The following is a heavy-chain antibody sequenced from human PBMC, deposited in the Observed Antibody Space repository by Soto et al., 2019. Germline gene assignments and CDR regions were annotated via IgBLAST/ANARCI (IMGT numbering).Heavy chain of an antibody. CDR1: GGSISSSSYY. D-gene: IGHD2-15*01. CDR3: ARLLTFCSAGSCYSDFPYYGMDV. Sequence: SETLSLTCTVSGGSISSSSYYWGWIRQPPGKGLEWIGSIFYSGSTYYNPSLKSRVTISVDTSKKQFSLKLSSVTAADTAVNYCARLLTFCSAGSCYSDFPYYGMDVWGQGTTVTVSS. CDR2: IFYSGST. V-gene: IGHV4-39*01. J-gene: IGHJ6*02.